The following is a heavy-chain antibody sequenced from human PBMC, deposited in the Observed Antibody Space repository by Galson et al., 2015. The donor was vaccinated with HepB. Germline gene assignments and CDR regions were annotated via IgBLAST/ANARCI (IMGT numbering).Heavy chain of an antibody. V-gene: IGHV3-23*01. CDR1: GFSFTRYA. CDR3: AEDGIMVANNPYHFHY. Sequence: LRLSCAASGFSFTRYAMTWVRQAPGKGLEWVSSITSSGGNSYYTDSVKGRFTVSRDNSKNTLLLQLNSLRAEDTAMYFCAEDGIMVANNPYHFHYWGQGTLVTVSS. D-gene: IGHD2-15*01. CDR2: ITSSGGNS. J-gene: IGHJ4*02.